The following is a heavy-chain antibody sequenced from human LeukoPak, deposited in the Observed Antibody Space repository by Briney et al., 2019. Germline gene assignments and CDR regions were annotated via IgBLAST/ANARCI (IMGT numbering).Heavy chain of an antibody. CDR1: GFTFSSYA. V-gene: IGHV3-23*01. D-gene: IGHD3-22*01. Sequence: PGGSLRLSCAASGFTFSSYAMSWVRQAPGKGLEWVSAISGSGGSTYYADSVKGRFTISRDNSKNTLYLQMNSLRAEDTAVYYCAKVPPPYYYDSSGYTFDYWGQGTLVTVSS. CDR3: AKVPPPYYYDSSGYTFDY. J-gene: IGHJ4*02. CDR2: ISGSGGST.